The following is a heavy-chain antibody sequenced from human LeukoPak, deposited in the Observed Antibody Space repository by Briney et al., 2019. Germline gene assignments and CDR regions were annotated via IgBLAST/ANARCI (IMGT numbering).Heavy chain of an antibody. V-gene: IGHV3-23*01. D-gene: IGHD6-19*01. J-gene: IGHJ4*02. CDR2: ISGSGGST. CDR3: AKDRAGSAVAGGFDY. CDR1: GFTFSIYA. Sequence: GGSLRLSCAASGFTFSIYAMSWVRQAPGKGLEWVSAISGSGGSTYYADSVKGRFTISRDNSKNTLYLQMNSLRAEDTAVYYCAKDRAGSAVAGGFDYWGQGTLVTVSS.